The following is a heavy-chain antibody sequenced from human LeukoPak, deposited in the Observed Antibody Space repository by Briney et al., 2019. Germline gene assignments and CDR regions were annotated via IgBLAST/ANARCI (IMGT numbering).Heavy chain of an antibody. Sequence: ASVKVSCKASGYTFTSYAMNWVRQAPGQGLERMGWINTNTGNPTYAQGFTGRFVFSLDTSVSTAYLQISSLKAEDTAVYYCARDKLVTTSFYGMDVWGQGTTVTVSS. D-gene: IGHD4-17*01. CDR2: INTNTGNP. CDR3: ARDKLVTTSFYGMDV. J-gene: IGHJ6*02. CDR1: GYTFTSYA. V-gene: IGHV7-4-1*02.